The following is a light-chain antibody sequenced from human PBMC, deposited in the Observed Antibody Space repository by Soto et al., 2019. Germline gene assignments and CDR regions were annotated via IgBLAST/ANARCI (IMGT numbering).Light chain of an antibody. CDR2: LAS. V-gene: IGKV1-5*03. CDR1: QSITTS. CDR3: QQYNFYPWT. J-gene: IGKJ1*01. Sequence: DIQMTQSPSTLSASVGDRVTITCRASQSITTSLAWYQQKPGKAPNLLIYLASSLEDEVPSRFSGSGSGTEFTLTISSLQPEDFATYYCQQYNFYPWTFGQGTKVEIK.